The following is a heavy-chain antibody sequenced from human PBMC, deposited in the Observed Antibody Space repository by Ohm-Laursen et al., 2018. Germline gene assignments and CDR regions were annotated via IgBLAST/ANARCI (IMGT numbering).Heavy chain of an antibody. CDR2: IYYSGST. CDR3: ARGLYYDILTGYYGPTGYFDL. CDR1: GGSFSGYY. D-gene: IGHD3-9*01. Sequence: GTLSLTCAVYGGSFSGYYWSWIRQPPGKGLEWIGYIYYSGSTNYNPSLKSRVTISVDTSKNQFSLKLSSVTAADTAVYYCARGLYYDILTGYYGPTGYFDLWGRGTLVTVSS. J-gene: IGHJ2*01. V-gene: IGHV4-59*12.